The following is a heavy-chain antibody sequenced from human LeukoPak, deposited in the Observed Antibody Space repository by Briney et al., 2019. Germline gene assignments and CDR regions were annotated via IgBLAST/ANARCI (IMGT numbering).Heavy chain of an antibody. D-gene: IGHD3-3*01. J-gene: IGHJ4*02. CDR1: GFTFSSYT. CDR2: ISYDGNNK. Sequence: PGGSLRLSCAASGFTFSSYTMHWVRQAPGKGLEWVAVISYDGNNKYYADSVKGRFTISRDNSKNTLYLQMNSLRAEDTTVYYCAIGVEWLDYWGQGTLVTVSS. V-gene: IGHV3-30*04. CDR3: AIGVEWLDY.